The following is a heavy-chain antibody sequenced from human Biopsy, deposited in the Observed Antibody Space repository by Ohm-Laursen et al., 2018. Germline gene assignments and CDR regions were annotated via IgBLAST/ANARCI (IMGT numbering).Heavy chain of an antibody. D-gene: IGHD3-22*01. CDR1: GGSISNNNYY. V-gene: IGHV4-39*01. J-gene: IGHJ5*02. CDR3: ARDYDTSVYYYVS. Sequence: TLSLTCTVSGGSISNNNYYWGWIRQPPGKGLEWIGSIFYRGSTHYKPSLKSRVNISVDTSKNQFSLKLNSVTAADTAVYYCARDYDTSVYYYVSWGQGTLVTVSS. CDR2: IFYRGST.